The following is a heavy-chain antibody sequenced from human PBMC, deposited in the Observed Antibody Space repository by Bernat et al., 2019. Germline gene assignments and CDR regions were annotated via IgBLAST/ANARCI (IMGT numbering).Heavy chain of an antibody. V-gene: IGHV3-23*01. CDR3: AKDRGDGDSEPGANFDY. CDR1: GFTFSSYA. Sequence: EVQLLESGGGLVQPGGSLRLSCAASGFTFSSYAMSWVRQAPGKGLEWVSAISGSGGSTYYADSVKGRFTISRDNSKNTLYLQMNSLRAEDTAVYCCAKDRGDGDSEPGANFDYWGQGTLVTVSS. J-gene: IGHJ4*02. D-gene: IGHD4-17*01. CDR2: ISGSGGST.